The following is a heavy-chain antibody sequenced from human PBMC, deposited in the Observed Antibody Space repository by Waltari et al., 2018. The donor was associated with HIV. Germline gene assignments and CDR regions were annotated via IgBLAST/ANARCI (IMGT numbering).Heavy chain of an antibody. CDR1: GFTFSNAW. J-gene: IGHJ6*02. CDR3: TTGVLLWFGELLSPGHGDYGMDV. CDR2: IKSKTDGGTT. D-gene: IGHD3-10*01. Sequence: EVQLVESGGGLVKPGGSLRLSCAASGFTFSNAWMSWVRQAPGKGLEWVGRIKSKTDGGTTDYAAPVKGRFTISRDDSKNTLYLQMNSLKTEDTAVYYCTTGVLLWFGELLSPGHGDYGMDVWGQGTTVTVSS. V-gene: IGHV3-15*01.